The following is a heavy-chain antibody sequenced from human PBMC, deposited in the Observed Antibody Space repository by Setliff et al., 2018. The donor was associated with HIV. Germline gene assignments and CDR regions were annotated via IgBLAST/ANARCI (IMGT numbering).Heavy chain of an antibody. CDR1: GLPFYNYW. D-gene: IGHD4-4*01. J-gene: IGHJ6*02. CDR3: VRDITTCWDV. Sequence: PGGSLRLSCVASGLPFYNYWMTWLRRAPGKGLVWVSRIDGDGSGTSYADSVQGRFTISRDNAKNTLYLQMNSLRAEDTAVYYCVRDITTCWDVWGQGTTVTVSS. CDR2: IDGDGSGT. V-gene: IGHV3-74*01.